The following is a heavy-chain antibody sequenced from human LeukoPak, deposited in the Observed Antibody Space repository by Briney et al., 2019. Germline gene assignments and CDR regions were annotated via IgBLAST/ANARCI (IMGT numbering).Heavy chain of an antibody. CDR2: ISGDGGST. J-gene: IGHJ5*01. CDR1: GFSFDDYA. CDR3: ARESDSSGWYDS. D-gene: IGHD3-22*01. V-gene: IGHV3-43*02. Sequence: GGSLTLSCAAPGFSFDDYAIHWVRQAPGKGLEWVSLISGDGGSTFYADSVKGRFTISRDNSKNSLYLQMSSLRSEDTALYYCARESDSSGWYDSWGKGTLVSVSS.